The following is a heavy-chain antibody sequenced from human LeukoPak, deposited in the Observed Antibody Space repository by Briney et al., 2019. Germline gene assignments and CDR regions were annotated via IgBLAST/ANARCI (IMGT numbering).Heavy chain of an antibody. J-gene: IGHJ4*02. CDR1: GFTFSSYA. V-gene: IGHV3-23*01. Sequence: GGSLRLSCAASGFTFSSYAMNWVRQAPGKGLEWVSDISGSGGSTYYADSVKGRFTISRDNSKNTLYLQMNSLRAEDTAVYYCAKDRPRIAAAGTGHFDYWGQGTLVTVSS. CDR3: AKDRPRIAAAGTGHFDY. CDR2: ISGSGGST. D-gene: IGHD6-13*01.